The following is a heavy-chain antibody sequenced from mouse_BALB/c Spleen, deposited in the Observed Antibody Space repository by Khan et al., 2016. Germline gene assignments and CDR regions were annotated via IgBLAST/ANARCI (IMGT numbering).Heavy chain of an antibody. D-gene: IGHD1-1*01. CDR1: GISITTGNYR. V-gene: IGHV3-5*02. CDR3: ARDYYYFDY. Sequence: VQLQESGPGLVKPSQTVSLTCTVTGISITTGNYRWSWIRQFPGNKLEWIGYIYYSGTITYNPSLTSRTTITRATSKNQFFLEMNSLTAEDRAIYYCARDYYYFDYWGQGTTLTVSS. CDR2: IYYSGTI. J-gene: IGHJ2*01.